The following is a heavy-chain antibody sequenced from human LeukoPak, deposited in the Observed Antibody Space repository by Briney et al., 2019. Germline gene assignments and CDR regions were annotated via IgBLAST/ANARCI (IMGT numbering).Heavy chain of an antibody. CDR2: ISGFNGYT. Sequence: ASVKVSCKASGNTFSNYGISWVRQAPGQGLEWMGWISGFNGYTRYAQNLQGRVTMTTDTSTSTAYMELRSLISDDTAVYYCARTLLRGSGSYYGYWGQGTLVTVSS. CDR1: GNTFSNYG. J-gene: IGHJ4*02. CDR3: ARTLLRGSGSYYGY. D-gene: IGHD1-26*01. V-gene: IGHV1-18*01.